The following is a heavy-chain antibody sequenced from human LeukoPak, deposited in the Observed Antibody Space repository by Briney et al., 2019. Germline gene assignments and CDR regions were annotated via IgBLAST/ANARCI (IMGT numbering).Heavy chain of an antibody. CDR1: GGSISYYY. CDR2: IYYSGST. D-gene: IGHD3-10*01. J-gene: IGHJ4*02. CDR3: ARGVGLYVTSPFDY. V-gene: IGHV4-59*01. Sequence: PSGTLSLTCTVSGGSISYYYWNWIRQPPGKGLEWIGYIYYSGSTNYNPSLKNRVTISVDTSKNQFSLRLNSVTAADTAVYYCARGVGLYVTSPFDYWGQGTLVTVSS.